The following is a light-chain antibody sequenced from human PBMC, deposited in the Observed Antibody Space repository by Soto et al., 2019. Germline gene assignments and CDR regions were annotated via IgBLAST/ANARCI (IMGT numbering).Light chain of an antibody. CDR1: QSFGNN. CDR3: QQYIKWPFT. CDR2: CAS. Sequence: IVMTRSPATLSVSPGESATLSCRAGQSFGNNLAWYQENPGQAPGLLIYCASTRATGIPARFSGSGSVTEFTHTISSLQSEDFSIYSCQQYIKWPFTVGPGTKVDIK. V-gene: IGKV3D-15*01. J-gene: IGKJ3*01.